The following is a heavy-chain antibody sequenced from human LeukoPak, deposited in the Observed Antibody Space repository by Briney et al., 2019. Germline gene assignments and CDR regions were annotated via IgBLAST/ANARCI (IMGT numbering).Heavy chain of an antibody. CDR1: GFTFGDYA. Sequence: GGSLRLFCTASGFTFGDYAMSWVRQAPGKGLEWVGFIRSKAYGGTTEYAASVKGRFTISRDDSKSIAYLQMNSLKTEDTAVYYCTRQVLRSPSLPLYWGQGTLVTVSS. D-gene: IGHD3-3*01. J-gene: IGHJ4*02. CDR3: TRQVLRSPSLPLY. V-gene: IGHV3-49*04. CDR2: IRSKAYGGTT.